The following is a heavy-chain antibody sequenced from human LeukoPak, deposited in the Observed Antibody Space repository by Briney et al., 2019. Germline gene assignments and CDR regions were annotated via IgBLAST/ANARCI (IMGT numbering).Heavy chain of an antibody. D-gene: IGHD3-10*01. CDR1: GFTFSSYA. V-gene: IGHV3-30-3*01. CDR3: ARDIGGSGSFY. J-gene: IGHJ4*02. Sequence: RGSLRLSCAASGFTFSSYAMHWVRQAPGKGLEWVAVISYDGSNKYYADSVKGRFTISRDNSKNTLYLQMNSLRAEDTAVYYCARDIGGSGSFYWGQGTLVTVSS. CDR2: ISYDGSNK.